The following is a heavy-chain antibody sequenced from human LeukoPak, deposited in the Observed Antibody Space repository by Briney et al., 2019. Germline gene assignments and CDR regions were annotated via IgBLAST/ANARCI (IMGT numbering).Heavy chain of an antibody. Sequence: GGSLRLSCAASGFAFGTYWMTWVRQAPGKGLEWVANIKIDGTEKRYADSVKGRFTISRDNAKNSLYLQMSSLRAEDTAVYYCARRVVGGTDYFDYGGQGTLVTVSS. CDR3: ARRVVGGTDYFDY. V-gene: IGHV3-7*01. CDR1: GFAFGTYW. D-gene: IGHD1-26*01. CDR2: IKIDGTEK. J-gene: IGHJ4*02.